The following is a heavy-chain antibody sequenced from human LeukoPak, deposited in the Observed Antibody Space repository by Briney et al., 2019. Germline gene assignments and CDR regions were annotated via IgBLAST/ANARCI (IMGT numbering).Heavy chain of an antibody. J-gene: IGHJ4*02. D-gene: IGHD5-18*01. CDR2: IYYSGST. V-gene: IGHV4-59*01. CDR1: GGSISSYY. Sequence: SETLSLTCTVSGGSISSYYWSWIRQPPGKGLEWIGYIYYSGSTNYNPSLKSRVTISVDTSKNQFSLKLSSVTAADTAVYYCARDSGYGFFDYWGQGTLVTVSS. CDR3: ARDSGYGFFDY.